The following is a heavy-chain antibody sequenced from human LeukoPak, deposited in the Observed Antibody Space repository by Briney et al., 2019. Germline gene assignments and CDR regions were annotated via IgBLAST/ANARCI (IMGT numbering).Heavy chain of an antibody. Sequence: GGSLRLSCAASGFTFSSYGMSWVRQAPGKGLEWVSAISGSGGSTYYADSVKGRFTVSRDNAKNTLYLQMNSLRAEDTAVYYCARRSGIAVAGAFDYWGQGTLVTVSS. J-gene: IGHJ4*02. CDR1: GFTFSSYG. D-gene: IGHD6-19*01. V-gene: IGHV3-23*01. CDR3: ARRSGIAVAGAFDY. CDR2: ISGSGGST.